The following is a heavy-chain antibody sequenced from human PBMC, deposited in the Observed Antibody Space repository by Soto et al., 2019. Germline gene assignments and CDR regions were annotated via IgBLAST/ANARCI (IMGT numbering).Heavy chain of an antibody. Sequence: ASVKVSCKASGYTFTGYYMHWVRQAPGQGLEWMGWTNPNSGGTNYAQKFQGRVTMTRDTSISTAYMELSRLRSDDTAVYYCARAQSRVDYCYYGMVFWGQVTTVTVSS. CDR3: ARAQSRVDYCYYGMVF. J-gene: IGHJ6*02. V-gene: IGHV1-2*02. CDR1: GYTFTGYY. CDR2: TNPNSGGT.